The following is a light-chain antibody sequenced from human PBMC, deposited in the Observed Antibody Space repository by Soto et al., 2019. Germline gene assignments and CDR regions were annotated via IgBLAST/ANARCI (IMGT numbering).Light chain of an antibody. V-gene: IGKV3-20*01. CDR2: GAS. CDR1: QSRSSSY. J-gene: IGKJ4*01. Sequence: EIVLTQSPGTLSLSPGERATLSCRASQSRSSSYIAWYQQKPGQPPRLLIYGASSRATGIPDRFSGSVSGTDFTLTISRLEPEDFAVYYCQQYGSSPLTFGGGTKVEIK. CDR3: QQYGSSPLT.